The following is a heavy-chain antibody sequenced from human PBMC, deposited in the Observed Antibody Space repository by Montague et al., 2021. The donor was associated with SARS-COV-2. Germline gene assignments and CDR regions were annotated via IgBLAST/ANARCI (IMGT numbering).Heavy chain of an antibody. J-gene: IGHJ4*02. CDR2: INEDENAK. CDR1: GFTFGDYQ. V-gene: IGHV3-7*01. D-gene: IGHD3/OR15-3a*01. Sequence: SLRLSCAASGFTFGDYQMTWVRQAPGKGLQWVANINEDENAKTYVDSVKGRFTISRDNAKNSLILQMNSLKDEDTAVYHCASSPRGSGTGWLDYWCQGTLVTVSS. CDR3: ASSPRGSGTGWLDY.